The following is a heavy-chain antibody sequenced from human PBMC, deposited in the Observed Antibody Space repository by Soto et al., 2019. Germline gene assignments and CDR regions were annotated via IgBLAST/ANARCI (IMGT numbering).Heavy chain of an antibody. CDR2: IIPVFGTT. V-gene: IGHV1-69*01. CDR1: GGTFSSYA. Sequence: QVQLVQSGAEVKKPGSSVKVSCKASGGTFSSYAISWLRQAPGQGLEWMGGIIPVFGTTNYDQMFQGRGTITADGSTSSAYMELSSLRSADTVVYYCATSSPSLVVGTAAGNQYCYVMDVWGQGTTVNGSS. J-gene: IGHJ6*02. CDR3: ATSSPSLVVGTAAGNQYCYVMDV. D-gene: IGHD2-2*01.